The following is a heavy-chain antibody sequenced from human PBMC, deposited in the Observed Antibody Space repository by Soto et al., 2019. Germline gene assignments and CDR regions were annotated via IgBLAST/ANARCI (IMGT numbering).Heavy chain of an antibody. CDR1: GFTFSSYS. V-gene: IGHV3-48*02. CDR3: ARYGYSSGWFETFFDY. J-gene: IGHJ4*02. CDR2: ISSSSSTI. Sequence: PGGSLRLSCAAXGFTFSSYSMNWVRQAPGKGLEWVSYISSSSSTIYYADSVKGRFTISRDNAKNSLYLQMNSLRDEDTAVYYCARYGYSSGWFETFFDYWGQGTLVTVSS. D-gene: IGHD6-19*01.